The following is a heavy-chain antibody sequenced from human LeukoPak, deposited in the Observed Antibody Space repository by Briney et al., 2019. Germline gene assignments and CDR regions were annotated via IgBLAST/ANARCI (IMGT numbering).Heavy chain of an antibody. CDR3: ATLTGYYPDY. Sequence: SETLSLTCTVSGLSISGSSYYWDWIRQPAGKGLEWIGSIYYSGSTFYTPSLKSRVTISVDTSKNQFSLKLTSVTAADTAVYYCATLTGYYPDYWGQGILVTVSS. J-gene: IGHJ4*02. CDR1: GLSISGSSYY. D-gene: IGHD3-9*01. V-gene: IGHV4-39*01. CDR2: IYYSGST.